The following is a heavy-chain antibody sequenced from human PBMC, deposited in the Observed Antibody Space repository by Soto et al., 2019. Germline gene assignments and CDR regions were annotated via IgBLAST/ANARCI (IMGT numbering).Heavy chain of an antibody. CDR1: GGSISSGGYY. Sequence: LSLTCTVSGGSISSGGYYWSWIRQHPGKGLEWIGYIYYSGSTYYNPSLKSRVTISVDTSKNQFSLKLSSVTAADTAVYYCARAHRSGFLWWFDPWGQGTLVTVSS. CDR3: ARAHRSGFLWWFDP. J-gene: IGHJ5*02. D-gene: IGHD6-25*01. V-gene: IGHV4-31*03. CDR2: IYYSGST.